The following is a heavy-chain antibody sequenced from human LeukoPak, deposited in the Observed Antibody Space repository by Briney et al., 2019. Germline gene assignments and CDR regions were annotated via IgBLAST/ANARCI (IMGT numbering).Heavy chain of an antibody. V-gene: IGHV4-59*12. CDR1: GGSISDYY. CDR2: IYYSGST. Sequence: SETLSLTCTVSGGSISDYYWSWIRQPPGKGLEWIGYIYYSGSTNYNPSLKSRVTISVDTSKNQFSLKLSSVTAADTAVYYCAGRGYSGYDRYWGQGTLVTVSS. J-gene: IGHJ4*02. CDR3: AGRGYSGYDRY. D-gene: IGHD5-12*01.